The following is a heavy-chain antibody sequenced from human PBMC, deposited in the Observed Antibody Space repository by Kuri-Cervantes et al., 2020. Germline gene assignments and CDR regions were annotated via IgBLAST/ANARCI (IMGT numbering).Heavy chain of an antibody. CDR1: GYTFTGYY. Sequence: ASVKVSCKASGYTFTGYYMHWARQAPGQGLEWMGWINPNSGGTNYAQKFQGRVTMTRDTSISTAYMELSSLRSEHTAVYYCARDPGDSYGYLWDVWGQGTTVTVSS. CDR2: INPNSGGT. J-gene: IGHJ6*02. D-gene: IGHD5-18*01. CDR3: ARDPGDSYGYLWDV. V-gene: IGHV1-2*02.